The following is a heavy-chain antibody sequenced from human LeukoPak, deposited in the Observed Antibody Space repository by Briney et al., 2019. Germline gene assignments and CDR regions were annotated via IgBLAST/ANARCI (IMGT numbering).Heavy chain of an antibody. V-gene: IGHV1-2*02. D-gene: IGHD6-13*01. J-gene: IGHJ4*02. Sequence: GASVKVSCKSSGYTFTGYYMHWVRQAPGQGLEWMGWINPNSGGAHYAQKFQGRVTLTRDTSISTAYMELSRLRSDDTAVYYCARTLTAAGNDYWGQGTLVTVSS. CDR3: ARTLTAAGNDY. CDR1: GYTFTGYY. CDR2: INPNSGGA.